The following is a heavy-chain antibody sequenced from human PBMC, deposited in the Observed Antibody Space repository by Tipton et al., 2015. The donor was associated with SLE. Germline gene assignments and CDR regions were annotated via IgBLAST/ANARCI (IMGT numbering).Heavy chain of an antibody. Sequence: SLRLSCTASGFTFGDYAMSWFRQAPGKGLEWVGFIRSKAYGGTTEYAASVKGGFTISRDDSKSIAYLQMNSLKTEDTAVYYCTRDLDYYDSSGYDYYYGMDVWGQGTTVTVSS. J-gene: IGHJ6*02. CDR2: IRSKAYGGTT. CDR3: TRDLDYYDSSGYDYYYGMDV. CDR1: GFTFGDYA. D-gene: IGHD3-22*01. V-gene: IGHV3-49*03.